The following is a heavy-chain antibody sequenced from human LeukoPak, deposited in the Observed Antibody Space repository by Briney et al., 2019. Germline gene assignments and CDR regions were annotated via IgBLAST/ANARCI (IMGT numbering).Heavy chain of an antibody. J-gene: IGHJ6*02. CDR2: IYSGGST. V-gene: IGHV3-53*01. CDR1: GFTFSSYW. Sequence: GGSLRLSCAASGFTFSSYWMSWVRQAPGKGLEWVSVIYSGGSTYYADSVKGRFTISRDNSKNTLYLQMNSLRAEDTAVYYCARDGYGSYYYYGMDVWGQGTTVTVSS. D-gene: IGHD5-18*01. CDR3: ARDGYGSYYYYGMDV.